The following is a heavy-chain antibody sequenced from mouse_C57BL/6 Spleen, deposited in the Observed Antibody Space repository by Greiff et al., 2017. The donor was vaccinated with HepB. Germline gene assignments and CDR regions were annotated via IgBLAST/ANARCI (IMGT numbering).Heavy chain of an antibody. V-gene: IGHV5-9-1*02. CDR2: ISSGGDYI. CDR1: GFTFSSYA. J-gene: IGHJ2*01. D-gene: IGHD1-1*01. CDR3: TRERYYGSILFDY. Sequence: EVQRVESGEGLVKPGGSLKLSCAASGFTFSSYAMSWVRQTPEKRLEWVAYISSGGDYIYYADTVKGRFTISRDNARNTLYLQMSSLKSEDTAMYYCTRERYYGSILFDYWGQGTTLTVSS.